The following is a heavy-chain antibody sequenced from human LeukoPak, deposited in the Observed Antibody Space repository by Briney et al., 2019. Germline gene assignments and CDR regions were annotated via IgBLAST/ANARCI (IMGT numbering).Heavy chain of an antibody. J-gene: IGHJ4*02. CDR3: ARAQKSYYNKGAYSVTHFDD. CDR1: GGSVSSGSYY. D-gene: IGHD3-10*01. V-gene: IGHV4-61*01. CDR2: IYYSGST. Sequence: PSETLSLTCTVSGGSVSSGSYYWSWIRQPPGKGLEWIGDIYYSGSTQYNPSLKSRVTMSIDTSRSQFSLDLTPVTAADTAFYSCARAQKSYYNKGAYSVTHFDDWGQGTLVTVSS.